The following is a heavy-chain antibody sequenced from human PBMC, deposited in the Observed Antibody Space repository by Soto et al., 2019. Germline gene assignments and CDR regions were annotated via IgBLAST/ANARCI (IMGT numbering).Heavy chain of an antibody. CDR3: MRERSAGAVFDI. Sequence: EVQLVESGGGLVQPGGSLRLSCAASGFTFSTYTMNWVRQAPGKGLAWVSFISTSSETIYYADSVAGRFTISRDNAKSSLYLQMNSLRAEDTAVYYCMRERSAGAVFDIWGQGTIVTVSS. J-gene: IGHJ3*02. V-gene: IGHV3-48*01. CDR2: ISTSSETI. CDR1: GFTFSTYT. D-gene: IGHD1-26*01.